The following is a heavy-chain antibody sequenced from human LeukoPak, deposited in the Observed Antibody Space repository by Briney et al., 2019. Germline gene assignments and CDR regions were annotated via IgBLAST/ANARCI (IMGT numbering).Heavy chain of an antibody. CDR3: ARLEPVRPPDY. D-gene: IGHD6-6*01. CDR1: GGSFSGYY. CDR2: INHSGST. Sequence: PSETLSLTCAVYGGSFSGYYWSWIRQPPGKGLEWIGEINHSGSTNYNPSLKSRVTISVDTSKNQFSLKLSSVTAAEEAGYYCARLEPVRPPDYWGQGTLGTVSS. J-gene: IGHJ4*02. V-gene: IGHV4-34*01.